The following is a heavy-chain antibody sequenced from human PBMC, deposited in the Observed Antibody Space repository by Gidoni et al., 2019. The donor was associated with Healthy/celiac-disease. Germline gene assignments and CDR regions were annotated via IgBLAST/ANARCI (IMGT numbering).Heavy chain of an antibody. Sequence: QLQLQESGPGLVKPSETLSLTCTVSGGSISSRSYYWVWIRQPPGKGLEWIGSIYYSGSTYYNPSLKSRVTISVDTSKNQFSLKLSSVTAADTAVYYCARHQPHSSGWYVACDIWGQGTMVTVSS. CDR1: GGSISSRSYY. CDR3: ARHQPHSSGWYVACDI. D-gene: IGHD6-19*01. CDR2: IYYSGST. J-gene: IGHJ3*02. V-gene: IGHV4-39*01.